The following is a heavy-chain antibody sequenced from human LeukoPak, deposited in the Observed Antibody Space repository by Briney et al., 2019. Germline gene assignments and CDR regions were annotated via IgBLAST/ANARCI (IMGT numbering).Heavy chain of an antibody. CDR3: AKDISSSWEAFDY. CDR2: ISWDGGST. J-gene: IGHJ4*02. CDR1: GFTFEDYT. V-gene: IGHV3-43*01. Sequence: GGSLRLSCAASGFTFEDYTMHWVRQSPGKRLEWVSLISWDGGSTYYADSVKGRFTISRDNSKNSLYLQMNSLRAEDTALYYCAKDISSSWEAFDYWGQGTLVTVSS. D-gene: IGHD6-13*01.